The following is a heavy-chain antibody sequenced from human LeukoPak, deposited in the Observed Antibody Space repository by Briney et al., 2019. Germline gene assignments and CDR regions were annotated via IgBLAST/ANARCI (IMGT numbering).Heavy chain of an antibody. V-gene: IGHV1-69*04. J-gene: IGHJ5*02. Sequence: SVTVSCKASGGTFSSYAISWVRQAHGQGLEWMGRIIPILGIANYAQKFQGRVTITSDKSTSTAYMGLSSLGSEDTAVYYCARENSKNPWGQGTLVTVSS. D-gene: IGHD4-11*01. CDR2: IIPILGIA. CDR3: ARENSKNP. CDR1: GGTFSSYA.